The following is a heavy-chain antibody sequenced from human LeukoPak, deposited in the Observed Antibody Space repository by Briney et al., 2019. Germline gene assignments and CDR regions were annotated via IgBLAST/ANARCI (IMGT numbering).Heavy chain of an antibody. Sequence: GESLRLSCVLSGLTFSDAWMSWVRQAPGKGLEWVGRIRNDRITNYAAPVQGRFSISRDNSKNTFYLQMNSLRTEDTGMYFCTWMATIFTVDYWGQGTLVTVSS. J-gene: IGHJ4*02. V-gene: IGHV3-15*01. CDR1: GLTFSDAW. D-gene: IGHD5-12*01. CDR3: TWMATIFTVDY. CDR2: IRNDRIT.